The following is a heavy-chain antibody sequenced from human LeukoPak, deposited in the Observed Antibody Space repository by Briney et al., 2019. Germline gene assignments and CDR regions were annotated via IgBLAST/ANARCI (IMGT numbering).Heavy chain of an antibody. CDR1: GFTFVSYA. J-gene: IGHJ4*02. CDR2: ISGSGGST. V-gene: IGHV3-23*01. Sequence: PGGSLRLSCAASGFTFVSYAMSWVRQAPGKGLEWVSAISGSGGSTYYADSVKGRFTISRDNSNNTLYLQMNSPRAEDTAVYYCAKRYNWNDGHFDYWGQGTLVTVSS. D-gene: IGHD1-1*01. CDR3: AKRYNWNDGHFDY.